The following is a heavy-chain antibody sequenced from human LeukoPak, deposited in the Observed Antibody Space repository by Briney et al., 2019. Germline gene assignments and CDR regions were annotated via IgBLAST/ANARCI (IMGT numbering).Heavy chain of an antibody. J-gene: IGHJ6*04. CDR3: ARHLAAWSGYFMDV. D-gene: IGHD3-3*01. CDR2: LYYSEST. CDR1: GGSVNSSNYY. Sequence: SETLSLTCTVSGGSVNSSNYYWGWIRQPPGKGLVWIGSLYYSESTYYNPSLKSRVTLSVDTSKNQFSLKLSSVTAADTAVYYCARHLAAWSGYFMDVWGKGTTVTVSS. V-gene: IGHV4-39*01.